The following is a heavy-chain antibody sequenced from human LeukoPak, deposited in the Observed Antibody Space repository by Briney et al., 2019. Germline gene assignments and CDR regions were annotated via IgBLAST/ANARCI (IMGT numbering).Heavy chain of an antibody. J-gene: IGHJ6*03. V-gene: IGHV4-59*01. CDR1: GGSISSYY. Sequence: SETLSLTCTVSGGSISSYYWSWIRQPPGKGLEWIGYIYYSGSTNYNPSLKSRVTISVDTSKNQFSLKLSSVTAADTAVYYCARDRWHDYHQQNYMDVWGKGTTVTVSS. D-gene: IGHD4-11*01. CDR2: IYYSGST. CDR3: ARDRWHDYHQQNYMDV.